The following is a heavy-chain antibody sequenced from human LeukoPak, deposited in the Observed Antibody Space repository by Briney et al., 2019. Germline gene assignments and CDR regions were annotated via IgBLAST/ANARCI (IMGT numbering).Heavy chain of an antibody. CDR2: IRNDGNDK. CDR1: GFSFRSHG. Sequence: GGSLRLSCAASGFSFRSHGMHWVRQAPGKGLEWVTFIRNDGNDKYYADSVKGRFTLSRDNSKNTLYLQMNSLRTEDTAVYYCARDRPLHYFDYWGQGTLVTVSS. CDR3: ARDRPLHYFDY. J-gene: IGHJ4*02. V-gene: IGHV3-30*02.